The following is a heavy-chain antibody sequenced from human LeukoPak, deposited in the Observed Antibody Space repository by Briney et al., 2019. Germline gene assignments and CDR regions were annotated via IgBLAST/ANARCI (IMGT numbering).Heavy chain of an antibody. CDR2: IIPIFGTA. Sequence: SVKVSCKASGGTFSSYAISWVRQAPGQGLEWMGGIIPIFGTANYAQKFQGRVTITADESTSTAYMELSSLRSEDTAVYYCARGGDSSGYYSAWFDPWGQGTLVTVSS. CDR1: GGTFSSYA. J-gene: IGHJ5*02. V-gene: IGHV1-69*13. D-gene: IGHD3-22*01. CDR3: ARGGDSSGYYSAWFDP.